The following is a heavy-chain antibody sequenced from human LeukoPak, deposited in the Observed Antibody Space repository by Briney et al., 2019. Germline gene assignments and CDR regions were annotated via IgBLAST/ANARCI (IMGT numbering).Heavy chain of an antibody. J-gene: IGHJ4*02. CDR2: IYTSGST. CDR3: ASEYSSSWYVNY. CDR1: GGSISSYY. Sequence: PSETLSLTCTVSGGSISSYYWSWIRQPAGKGLEWIGRIYTSGSTNYNPSLRSRVTMSVDTSKNQFSLKLSSVTAADTAVYYCASEYSSSWYVNYWGQGTLVTVSS. D-gene: IGHD6-13*01. V-gene: IGHV4-4*07.